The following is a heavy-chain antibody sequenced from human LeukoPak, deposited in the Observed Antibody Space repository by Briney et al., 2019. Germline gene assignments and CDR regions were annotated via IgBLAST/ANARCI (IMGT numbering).Heavy chain of an antibody. CDR2: IYYSGST. D-gene: IGHD5/OR15-5a*01. CDR1: GGSISSSSYY. J-gene: IGHJ4*02. CDR3: ARDRVYTYYFDY. Sequence: KASETLSLTCTVSGGSISSSSYYWGWIRQPPGKGLEWIGSIYYSGSTYYNPSLKSRVTISVDTSKNQFSLKLSSVTAADTAVYYCARDRVYTYYFDYWGQGTLVTVSS. V-gene: IGHV4-39*07.